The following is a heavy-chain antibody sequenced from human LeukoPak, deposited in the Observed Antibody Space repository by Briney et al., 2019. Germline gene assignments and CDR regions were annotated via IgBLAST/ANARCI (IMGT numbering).Heavy chain of an antibody. D-gene: IGHD4-23*01. V-gene: IGHV3-74*01. CDR3: ARENYGGKDY. Sequence: PGGSLRLSCAASGCTFSSYWMHWVRQAPGRGLVWVSRIKSDGSSTTYADSVKGRFTISRDNAKNTLYLQMNSLRAEDTAVYYCARENYGGKDYWGQGTLVTVSS. CDR1: GCTFSSYW. J-gene: IGHJ4*02. CDR2: IKSDGSST.